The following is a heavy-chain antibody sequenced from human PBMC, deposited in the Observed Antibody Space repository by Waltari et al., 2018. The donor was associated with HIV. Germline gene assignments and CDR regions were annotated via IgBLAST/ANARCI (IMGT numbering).Heavy chain of an antibody. D-gene: IGHD3-3*01. CDR1: GFILHDHY. V-gene: IGHV1-46*02. J-gene: IGHJ4*02. CDR3: TRAGLGGLIQDFDI. Sequence: QVPLIQPESELSKPGASVGLSWQASGFILHDHYIHGARQAHRQRFEWVAVSNAADGAANSAQKFQSRLTLTRDLFTGSIHLDLMSLRSEDTAVYFCTRAGLGGLIQDFDIWGRGTQLVVSS. CDR2: SNAADGAA.